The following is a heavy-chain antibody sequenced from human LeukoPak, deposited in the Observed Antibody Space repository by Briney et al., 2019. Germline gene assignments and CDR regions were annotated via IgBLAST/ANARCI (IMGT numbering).Heavy chain of an antibody. CDR2: INTNTGNP. V-gene: IGHV7-4-1*02. CDR1: GYTFTTYA. CDR3: ARSRVTDY. D-gene: IGHD6-13*01. J-gene: IGHJ4*02. Sequence: ASVKVSCKAFGYTFTTYAITWVRQAPGQGLESMGWINTNTGNPTYAQGFTGRFVFSLDTSVSTAYLQISSLKAEDTAVYYCARSRVTDYWGQGTLVTVSS.